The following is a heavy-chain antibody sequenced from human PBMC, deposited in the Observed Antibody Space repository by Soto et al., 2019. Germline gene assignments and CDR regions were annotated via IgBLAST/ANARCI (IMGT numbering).Heavy chain of an antibody. CDR1: GFSFNMYS. J-gene: IGHJ6*02. V-gene: IGHV3-30*18. CDR2: ISFQGTHT. Sequence: QVQLVESGGGVVQPGGSLSLSCAGSGFSFNMYSMHWVRQAPGKGLEWLVVISFQGTHTYYADSVRGRFTVSRDNSESTLYMQMNSLRPDDTAMYYCEKVFTHGNFYYGMGVWGQGTTVTVSS. CDR3: EKVFTHGNFYYGMGV.